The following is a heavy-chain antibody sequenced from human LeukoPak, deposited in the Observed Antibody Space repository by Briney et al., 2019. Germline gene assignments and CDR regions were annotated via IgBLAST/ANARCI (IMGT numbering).Heavy chain of an antibody. D-gene: IGHD3-10*01. CDR3: ASVRRGFGESSKYYAYYYMGV. CDR2: IYYSGST. Sequence: PSETLSLTCTVSGGSISSSSYYWGWIRQPPGKGLEWIGNIYYSGSTYYNPSPKSRVTISLDTSKNQFSLKLSSVTAADTAVYYCASVRRGFGESSKYYAYYYMGVWGKGTMVTISS. J-gene: IGHJ6*03. CDR1: GGSISSSSYY. V-gene: IGHV4-39*01.